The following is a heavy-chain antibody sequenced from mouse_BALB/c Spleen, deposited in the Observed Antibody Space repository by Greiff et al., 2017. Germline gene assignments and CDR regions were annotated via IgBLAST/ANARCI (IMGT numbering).Heavy chain of an antibody. J-gene: IGHJ2*01. CDR2: INPSNGRT. CDR3: SRTAPDY. D-gene: IGHD1-2*01. Sequence: VQLQQPGAELVKPGASVKLSCKASGYTFTSYWMHWVKQRPGQGLEWIGEINPSNGRTNYNEKFKSKATLTVDKSSSTAYMQLSNLTSEDSAVYFCSRTAPDYWGQGTTPTGSS. V-gene: IGHV1S81*02. CDR1: GYTFTSYW.